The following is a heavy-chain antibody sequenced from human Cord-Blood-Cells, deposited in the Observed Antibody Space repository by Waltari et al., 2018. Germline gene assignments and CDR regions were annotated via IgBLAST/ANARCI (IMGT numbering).Heavy chain of an antibody. CDR3: ARGGLERQGDAFDI. D-gene: IGHD1-1*01. CDR2: IIPIFGTA. J-gene: IGHJ3*02. CDR1: GGTFSSDA. Sequence: QVQLVQAGAEVKKPGSSVKVSCKAAGGTFSSDAISWVRQAPGQGLEWMGGIIPIFGTANYAQKFQGRVTITADESTSTAYMELSSLRSEDTAVYYCARGGLERQGDAFDIWGQGTMVTVSS. V-gene: IGHV1-69*01.